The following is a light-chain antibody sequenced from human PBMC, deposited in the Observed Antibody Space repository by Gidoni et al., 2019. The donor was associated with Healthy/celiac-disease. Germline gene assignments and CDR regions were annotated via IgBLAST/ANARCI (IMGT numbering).Light chain of an antibody. CDR3: QKYNSYSRT. V-gene: IGKV1-5*03. Sequence: DIQMTQSPSTLSASVGDRVTITCRASQSISSWLAWYQQKPGKAPKRLIYKASSLEGGVPSRFSGSGSGTEFTLNISSLQPDDFATYYCQKYNSYSRTFGQGTKVEIK. CDR2: KAS. CDR1: QSISSW. J-gene: IGKJ1*01.